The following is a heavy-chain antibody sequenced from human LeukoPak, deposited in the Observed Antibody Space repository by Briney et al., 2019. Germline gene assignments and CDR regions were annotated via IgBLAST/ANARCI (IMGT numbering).Heavy chain of an antibody. J-gene: IGHJ4*02. CDR1: GGSFSGYY. Sequence: SETLSLTCAVYGGSFSGYYWSWIRQPPGKGLEWIGEINHSGSTNYNPSLKSRVTISVDTSKNQFSLKLSSVTAADTAVYYCATEGAAAAGLDYWGQGTLVTVSS. CDR2: INHSGST. D-gene: IGHD6-13*01. CDR3: ATEGAAAAGLDY. V-gene: IGHV4-34*01.